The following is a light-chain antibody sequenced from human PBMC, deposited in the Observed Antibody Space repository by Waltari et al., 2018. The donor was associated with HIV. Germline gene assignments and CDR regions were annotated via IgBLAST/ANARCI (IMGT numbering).Light chain of an antibody. CDR1: SSNIGSNP. CDR3: AAWDDSPNGVV. V-gene: IGLV1-44*01. Sequence: QSVLTQPPSASGTPGQRVTISCSGSSSNIGSNPVNWYQQLPGTAPKLLIYSNNQRPSGVPDRFSGSKSGTSASLAISGLQSEDEADYYCAAWDDSPNGVVFGGGTKLTVL. J-gene: IGLJ2*01. CDR2: SNN.